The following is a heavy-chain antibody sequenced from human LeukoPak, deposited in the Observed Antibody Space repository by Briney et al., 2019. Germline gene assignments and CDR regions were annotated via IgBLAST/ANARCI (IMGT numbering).Heavy chain of an antibody. CDR3: ARASFWSGQGLYYYGMDV. CDR1: GFTVSSNY. V-gene: IGHV3-53*01. J-gene: IGHJ6*02. D-gene: IGHD3-3*01. CDR2: IYSGGST. Sequence: GGSLRLSCAASGFTVSSNYMSWVRQAPGKGLEWVSVIYSGGSTYYADSVKGRFTISRDNSKNTLYLQMNSLRAEDTAVHYCARASFWSGQGLYYYGMDVWGQGTTVTVSS.